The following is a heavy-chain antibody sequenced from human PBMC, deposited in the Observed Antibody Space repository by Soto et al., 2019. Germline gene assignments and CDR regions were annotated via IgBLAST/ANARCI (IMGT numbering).Heavy chain of an antibody. CDR3: ARDEWGGYCYYGMDV. CDR2: IYYSGST. Sequence: QVQLQESGPGLVKPSETLSLTCTVSGGPVSSGSYYWGWIRQPPGRGLEWIGSIYYSGSTNYNPSLKRRDTIAVDTSKNHFSLKLSSVTAADKAVYYCARDEWGGYCYYGMDVWGQGTTVTVSS. CDR1: GGPVSSGSYY. V-gene: IGHV4-61*03. J-gene: IGHJ6*02. D-gene: IGHD1-26*01.